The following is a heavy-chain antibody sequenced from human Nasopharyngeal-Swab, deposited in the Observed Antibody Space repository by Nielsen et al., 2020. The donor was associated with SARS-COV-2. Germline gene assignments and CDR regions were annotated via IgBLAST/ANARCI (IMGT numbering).Heavy chain of an antibody. CDR3: ATGRWPLDY. J-gene: IGHJ4*02. CDR2: MNPNSGNT. V-gene: IGHV1-8*01. Sequence: ASVNVSCKASGYTFTSYGIYWVRQATGQGLEWMGWMNPNSGNTGYAQKFQGRVTMTRNTSISTAYMELSSLRSEDTAVYYCATGRWPLDYWGQGTLVTVSS. D-gene: IGHD1-26*01. CDR1: GYTFTSYG.